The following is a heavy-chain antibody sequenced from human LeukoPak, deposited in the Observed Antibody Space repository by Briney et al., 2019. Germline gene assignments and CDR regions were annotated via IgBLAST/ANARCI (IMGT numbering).Heavy chain of an antibody. Sequence: PSETLSLTCAVYGGSFSGYYWSWIRQPPGKGLEWIGNIYYSGSTYYNPSLQSRVTISVDTSKKQFSLKLSSVTAADTAVYYCASFYYESYYDGSATLVRSVDSWGQGTLVTVSS. J-gene: IGHJ1*01. D-gene: IGHD3-10*01. CDR2: IYYSGST. CDR1: GGSFSGYY. V-gene: IGHV4-34*01. CDR3: ASFYYESYYDGSATLVRSVDS.